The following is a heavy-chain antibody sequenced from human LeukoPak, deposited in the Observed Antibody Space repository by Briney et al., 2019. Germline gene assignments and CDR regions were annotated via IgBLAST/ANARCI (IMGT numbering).Heavy chain of an antibody. Sequence: PSGTLSLTCAVPGGSISSSNWWSWVRQPPGKGLEWIGEIYHSGSTNYNPSLKSRVTISVDKSKNQFSLKLSSVTAADTAVYYCARESQSVGYDISTGSGYYGMDVWGKGTTVTVSS. V-gene: IGHV4-4*02. CDR2: IYHSGST. D-gene: IGHD3-9*01. CDR3: ARESQSVGYDISTGSGYYGMDV. CDR1: GGSISSSNW. J-gene: IGHJ6*04.